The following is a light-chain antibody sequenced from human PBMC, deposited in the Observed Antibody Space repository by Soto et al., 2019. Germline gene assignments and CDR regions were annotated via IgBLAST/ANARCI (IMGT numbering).Light chain of an antibody. CDR2: GAS. CDR1: QSVSSSY. V-gene: IGKV3-20*01. CDR3: QQYGSSPPIT. J-gene: IGKJ5*01. Sequence: TQSPATLSLSPGERATLSCRASQSVSSSYLAWYQQKPGQAPRLLIYGASSRATGIPDRFSGSGSGTDFTLTISRLEPEDFAVYYCQQYGSSPPITFGQGTRLEI.